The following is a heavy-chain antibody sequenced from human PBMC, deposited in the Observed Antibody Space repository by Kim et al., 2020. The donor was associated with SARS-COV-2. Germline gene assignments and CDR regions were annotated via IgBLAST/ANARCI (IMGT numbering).Heavy chain of an antibody. V-gene: IGHV3-74*01. J-gene: IGHJ4*02. D-gene: IGHD5-12*01. Sequence: GGSLRLSCTASGFTFSSYWMHWVRQPPGKGLVWVSRINSDGSSTSYADSVKGRFTISRDNAKNTLFLQMKSLRADDTAVYYCARRYTGQSGSDYWGQGTLVTVSS. CDR2: INSDGSST. CDR3: ARRYTGQSGSDY. CDR1: GFTFSSYW.